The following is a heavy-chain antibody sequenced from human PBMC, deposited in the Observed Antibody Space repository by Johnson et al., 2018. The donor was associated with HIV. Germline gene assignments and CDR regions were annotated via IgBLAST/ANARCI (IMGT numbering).Heavy chain of an antibody. Sequence: QVQLVESGGGVVQPGGSLRLSCAASGFTFSSYGMHWVRQAPGKGLEWVAFISYDGSNKYHADSVKGRFTISRDNSKNTLYLQMNSLRAEDAAVYYCAKPPSMGADAFDIWGQGTMVTVSS. CDR3: AKPPSMGADAFDI. J-gene: IGHJ3*02. V-gene: IGHV3-30*02. CDR1: GFTFSSYG. CDR2: ISYDGSNK. D-gene: IGHD3-16*01.